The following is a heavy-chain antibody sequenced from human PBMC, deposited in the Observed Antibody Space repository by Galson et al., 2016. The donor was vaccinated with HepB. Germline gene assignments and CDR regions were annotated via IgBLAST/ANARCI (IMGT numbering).Heavy chain of an antibody. J-gene: IGHJ6*02. CDR2: ITSRSNYR. V-gene: IGHV3-21*01. CDR3: ARDPGRYCSGGFCYSNPDYNGMDV. D-gene: IGHD2-15*01. CDR1: RFTFSSYS. Sequence: SLRLSCAASRFTFSSYSMHWVRQAPGKGLEWISSITSRSNYRYYADSVKGRFTISRDNTKNYLYLQMNSLRAEDTAVYYCARDPGRYCSGGFCYSNPDYNGMDVWGQGTTVIVSS.